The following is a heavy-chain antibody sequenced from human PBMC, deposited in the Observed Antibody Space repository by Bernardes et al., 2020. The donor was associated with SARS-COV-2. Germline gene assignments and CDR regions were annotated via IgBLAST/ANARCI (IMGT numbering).Heavy chain of an antibody. D-gene: IGHD4-17*01. V-gene: IGHV4-59*01. Sequence: SETLYLTCTVSGASITLNYWSWIRQSPTKGLEWIAYIAHSGSTNYNPSLPSRVTMSVDASNNQFTLQLKSVTAADTAVYYCARWNTVSPPYNFDYWGPGTLVTVSS. CDR3: ARWNTVSPPYNFDY. J-gene: IGHJ4*02. CDR2: IAHSGST. CDR1: GASITLNY.